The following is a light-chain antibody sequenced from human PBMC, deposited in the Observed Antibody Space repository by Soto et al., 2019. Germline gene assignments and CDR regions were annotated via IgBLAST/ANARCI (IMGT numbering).Light chain of an antibody. J-gene: IGKJ1*01. CDR2: DAS. Sequence: IHMTHSPSTLSASVVYRVSITCRASQSISSWLAWYQQKPGKAPKLLIYDASSLESGVPSRLSGSGSGTEFTLTISSLQPDDFATYYCQQYNSYPWTFGQGTKVDIK. CDR1: QSISSW. V-gene: IGKV1-5*01. CDR3: QQYNSYPWT.